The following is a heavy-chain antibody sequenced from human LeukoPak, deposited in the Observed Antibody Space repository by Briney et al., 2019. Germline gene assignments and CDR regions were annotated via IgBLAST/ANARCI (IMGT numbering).Heavy chain of an antibody. CDR3: ARDAYYYDSSGYYDY. CDR1: GFTFSSYS. D-gene: IGHD3-22*01. CDR2: ISSSSSYI. V-gene: IGHV3-21*01. J-gene: IGHJ4*02. Sequence: GGSLRLSCAASGFTFSSYSMNWVRQAPGKGLEWVSSISSSSSYIYYADSVKGRFTISRDNAKNSLYLQMNSLRAEDTAVHYCARDAYYYDSSGYYDYWGQGTLVTVSS.